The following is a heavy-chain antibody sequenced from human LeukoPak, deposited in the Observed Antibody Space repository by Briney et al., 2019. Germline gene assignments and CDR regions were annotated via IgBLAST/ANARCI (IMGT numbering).Heavy chain of an antibody. J-gene: IGHJ4*02. CDR3: ATSRDGYKVDY. Sequence: PSETLSLTCTVSGGSISSSYYYWSWIRQPPGKGLEWIGYIYYSGSTNYNPSLKSRVTISVDTSKNQFSLKLSSVTAADTAVYYCATSRDGYKVDYWGQGTLVTVSS. CDR1: GGSISSSYYY. D-gene: IGHD5-24*01. V-gene: IGHV4-61*01. CDR2: IYYSGST.